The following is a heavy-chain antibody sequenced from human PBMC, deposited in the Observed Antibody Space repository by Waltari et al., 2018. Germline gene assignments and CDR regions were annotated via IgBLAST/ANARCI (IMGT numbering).Heavy chain of an antibody. CDR2: INPNNGAT. CDR1: GYTFTVYY. CDR3: ARDRWGESHGYGY. V-gene: IGHV1-2*02. D-gene: IGHD7-27*01. J-gene: IGHJ4*02. Sequence: QVQLVQSGVEVKKPGASVRVSCKASGYTFTVYYLQWIRQAPGQGPVWMGWINPNNGATHYAHKFQGRVTRTRDTSINTAYLEVTSDDTAVYFCARDRWGESHGYGYWGRGTLVTVSS.